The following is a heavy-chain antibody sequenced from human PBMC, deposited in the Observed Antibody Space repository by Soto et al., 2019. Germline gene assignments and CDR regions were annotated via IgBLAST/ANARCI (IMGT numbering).Heavy chain of an antibody. J-gene: IGHJ6*02. Sequence: QVQLVESGGGVVQPGRSLRLSCAASGFTFSAYDMHWVRQAPGKGLELVAVISYDGINKYYADSVKGRLTISRDRSKDTLYLQMNSLRSEDTDVYYCAKTGGYYAILTGYRSWGYHFGMDAWGQGTTVIVSS. V-gene: IGHV3-30*18. D-gene: IGHD3-9*01. CDR3: AKTGGYYAILTGYRSWGYHFGMDA. CDR1: GFTFSAYD. CDR2: ISYDGINK.